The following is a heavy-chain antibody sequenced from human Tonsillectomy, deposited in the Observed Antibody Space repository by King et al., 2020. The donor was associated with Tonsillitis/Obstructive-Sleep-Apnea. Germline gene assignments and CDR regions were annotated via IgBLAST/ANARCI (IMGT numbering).Heavy chain of an antibody. J-gene: IGHJ6*03. CDR2: IFSDYEK. D-gene: IGHD6-13*01. Sequence: TLKESGPVLGKPKETLTLTCTGSGFSLSNAKIGVSWILHPPGKSLELLAHIFSDYEKSYSIYLNSRLTLSMAISKSLVVLTMTNMDPVDTATYFCARMKQQVVRTYYYYMDVWGKGTTVTVSS. CDR1: GFSLSNAKIG. CDR3: ARMKQQVVRTYYYYMDV. V-gene: IGHV2-26*01.